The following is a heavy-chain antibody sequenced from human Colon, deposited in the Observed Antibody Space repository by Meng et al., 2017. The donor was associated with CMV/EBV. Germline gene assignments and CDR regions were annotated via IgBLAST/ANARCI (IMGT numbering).Heavy chain of an antibody. D-gene: IGHD5-24*01. J-gene: IGHJ4*02. CDR2: IRFDGKDQ. V-gene: IGHV3-30*02. CDR3: AKREASASLDY. CDR1: GSNFNSYG. Sequence: GESLKISCAASGSNFNSYGMHWVRQAPGKGLEWVAFIRFDGKDQYYSDSVKGRFTISRDNAMSTLYLQMDGLRPDDTAVYYCAKREASASLDYWGQGTLVTVSS.